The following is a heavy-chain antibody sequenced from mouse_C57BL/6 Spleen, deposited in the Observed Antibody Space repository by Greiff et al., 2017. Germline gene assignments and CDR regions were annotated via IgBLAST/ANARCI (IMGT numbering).Heavy chain of an antibody. V-gene: IGHV1-72*01. CDR1: GYTFTSYW. CDR2: IGPNSGGT. D-gene: IGHD2-3*01. CDR3: ARDEALYDGYYWFAY. J-gene: IGHJ3*01. Sequence: QVQLQQPGAELVKPGASVKLSCKASGYTFTSYWMHWVKQRPGRGLEWIGRIGPNSGGTKYNEKFKSKATLTVDKHSSPAYMQLSSLTSEDSAVYYCARDEALYDGYYWFAYWGQGTLVTVSA.